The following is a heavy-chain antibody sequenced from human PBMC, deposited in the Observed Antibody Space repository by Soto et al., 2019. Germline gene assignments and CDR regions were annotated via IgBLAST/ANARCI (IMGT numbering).Heavy chain of an antibody. J-gene: IGHJ6*02. Sequence: GGSLRLSCAASGFTFSSYAMHWVRQAPGKGLECVAVISYDGSNKYYADSVKGRFTISRDNSKNTLYLQMNSLRAEDTAVYYCARSYRIAARHPSYYYYGMDVWGQGTTVTVSS. D-gene: IGHD6-13*01. CDR2: ISYDGSNK. CDR3: ARSYRIAARHPSYYYYGMDV. V-gene: IGHV3-30-3*01. CDR1: GFTFSSYA.